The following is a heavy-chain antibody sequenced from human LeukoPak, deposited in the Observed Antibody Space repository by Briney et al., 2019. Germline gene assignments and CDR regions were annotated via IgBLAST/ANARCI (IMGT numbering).Heavy chain of an antibody. D-gene: IGHD3-22*01. Sequence: PSETLSLTCTVSGGSISSYYWSWIRQPPGKGLEWIGYIYYSGSTNYNPSHKSRVTISVDTSKNQFSLKLSSVTAADTAVYYCARVSYYYDSSGSSFDYWGQGTLVTVSS. CDR2: IYYSGST. CDR1: GGSISSYY. V-gene: IGHV4-59*01. J-gene: IGHJ4*02. CDR3: ARVSYYYDSSGSSFDY.